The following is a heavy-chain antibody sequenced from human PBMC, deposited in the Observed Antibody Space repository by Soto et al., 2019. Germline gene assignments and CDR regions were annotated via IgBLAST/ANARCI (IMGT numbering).Heavy chain of an antibody. V-gene: IGHV1-69*01. J-gene: IGHJ5*02. CDR3: ARVVAAVISDWFDP. Sequence: QVQLVQSGAEVKKPGSSVKVSCKASGGTFSSYDISWVRQAPGQGLEWMGGIIPIFGTANYAQKFQGRVTITAYESTSTAYMELSCLRSEDTAVYYCARVVAAVISDWFDPWGQGNLVTYSS. D-gene: IGHD6-13*01. CDR2: IIPIFGTA. CDR1: GGTFSSYD.